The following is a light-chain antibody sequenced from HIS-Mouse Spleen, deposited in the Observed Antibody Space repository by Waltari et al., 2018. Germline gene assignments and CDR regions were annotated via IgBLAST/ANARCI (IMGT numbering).Light chain of an antibody. CDR2: DAS. V-gene: IGKV3-11*01. J-gene: IGKJ4*01. CDR3: QQRSNWLT. Sequence: LSPGERATLSCRASQSVSSYLAWYQQKPGQAPRLLIYDASNRATGIPARFSGSGSGTDFTLTISSLEPEDFAVYYCQQRSNWLTFGGGTKVEIK. CDR1: QSVSSY.